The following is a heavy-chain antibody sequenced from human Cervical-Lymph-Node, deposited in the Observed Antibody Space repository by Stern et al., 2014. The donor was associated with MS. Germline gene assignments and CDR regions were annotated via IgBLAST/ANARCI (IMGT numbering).Heavy chain of an antibody. D-gene: IGHD2-15*01. CDR1: GGSISSFF. V-gene: IGHV4-4*07. CDR3: ARESRDSRGVFDY. J-gene: IGHJ4*02. CDR2: IYSSGST. Sequence: QVQLQESGPGLVKPSETLSVTCTVSGGSISSFFWSWIRQPAGKGLEYIGRIYSSGSTDYNPSLKSRVPMSVDTSKNQFSLILSSVTAADTAMYYCARESRDSRGVFDYWGQGTLVTVSS.